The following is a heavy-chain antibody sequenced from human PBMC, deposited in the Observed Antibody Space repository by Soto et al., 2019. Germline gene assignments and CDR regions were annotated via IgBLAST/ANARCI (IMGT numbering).Heavy chain of an antibody. CDR3: AKDPVIAARPGYYYGMDV. V-gene: IGHV3-23*01. CDR1: GFTFSSYA. D-gene: IGHD6-6*01. Sequence: GGSLRLSCAASGFTFSSYAMSWVRQAPGKGLEWVSAISGSGGSTYYADSVKGRFTISRDNSKNTLYLQMNSLRAEDTAVYYCAKDPVIAARPGYYYGMDVWGQGTTVTVSS. J-gene: IGHJ6*02. CDR2: ISGSGGST.